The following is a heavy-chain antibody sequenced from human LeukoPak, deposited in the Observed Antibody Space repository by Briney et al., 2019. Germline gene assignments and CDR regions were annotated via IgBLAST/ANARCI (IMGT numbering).Heavy chain of an antibody. V-gene: IGHV3-64D*09. D-gene: IGHD6-25*01. CDR2: ASSSGGST. CDR1: GFTFSTYT. Sequence: PGGSLRLSCSASGFTFSTYTMHWVRQAPGKGLEYVSAASSSGGSTFYADSVKGRFTISRDNSKNTLYLQMSSLRAEDTALYYCVQQTAGVVYWGQGTLVTVSS. J-gene: IGHJ4*02. CDR3: VQQTAGVVY.